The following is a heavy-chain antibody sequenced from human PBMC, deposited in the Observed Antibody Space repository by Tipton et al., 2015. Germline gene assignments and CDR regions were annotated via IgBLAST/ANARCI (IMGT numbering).Heavy chain of an antibody. CDR3: ARQDCFKNVCYTVNY. J-gene: IGHJ4*02. CDR2: IYPGDSDT. D-gene: IGHD3-16*02. V-gene: IGHV5-51*01. Sequence: VQLVQSGAVVKKPGESLKISCKGSGYSFTGYWIGWVRQMPGKGLEWMGTIYPGDSDTKYSPSFQGQVTISVDNSISTAYLQWGSLKASDTAMYYCARQDCFKNVCYTVNYWGQGTLVTVSS. CDR1: GYSFTGYW.